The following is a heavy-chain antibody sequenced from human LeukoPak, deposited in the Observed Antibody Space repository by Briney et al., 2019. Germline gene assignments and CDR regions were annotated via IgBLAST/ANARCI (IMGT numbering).Heavy chain of an antibody. V-gene: IGHV4-39*06. D-gene: IGHD6-19*01. CDR2: IYYSGST. CDR1: GGSISSSSYY. CDR3: ARVDSGWYGAGY. J-gene: IGHJ4*02. Sequence: SETLSLTCTVSGGSISSSSYYWGWIRQPPGKGLEWIGSIYYSGSTYYNPSLKSRVTISVDTSKNQFPLKLSSVTAADTAVYYCARVDSGWYGAGYWGQGTLVTVSS.